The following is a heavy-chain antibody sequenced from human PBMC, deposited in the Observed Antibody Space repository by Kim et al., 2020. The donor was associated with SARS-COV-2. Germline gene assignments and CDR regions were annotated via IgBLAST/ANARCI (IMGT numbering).Heavy chain of an antibody. D-gene: IGHD3-10*01. CDR2: IYYSGST. J-gene: IGHJ6*02. V-gene: IGHV4-59*01. CDR1: GGSISSYY. CDR3: AREGKYDYGSGSYYNLSYYYYGMDV. Sequence: SETLSLTCTVSGGSISSYYWSWIRQPPGKGLEWIGYIYYSGSTNYNPSLKSRVTISVDTSKNQFSLKLSSVTAADTAVYYCAREGKYDYGSGSYYNLSYYYYGMDVWGQGTTVTVSS.